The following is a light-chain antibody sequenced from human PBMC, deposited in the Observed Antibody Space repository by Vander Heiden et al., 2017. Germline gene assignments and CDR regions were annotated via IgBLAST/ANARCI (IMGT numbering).Light chain of an antibody. V-gene: IGLV10-54*04. Sequence: QAGLTQPPSVSKDLGQTATTTCSGNSNDLGDQGAAWLQHHQGHPPKRLSYRNNDRPSGISERFSASRSGNTASLTITGLLPEDEADYYCSAWDSGLGTYVFGTGTKVTVL. CDR1: SNDLGDQG. J-gene: IGLJ1*01. CDR3: SAWDSGLGTYV. CDR2: RNN.